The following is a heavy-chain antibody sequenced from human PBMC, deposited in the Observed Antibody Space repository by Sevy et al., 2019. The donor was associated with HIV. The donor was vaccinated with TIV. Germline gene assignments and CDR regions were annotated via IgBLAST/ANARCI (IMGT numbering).Heavy chain of an antibody. CDR3: ARGKDDILTGYQEGLDY. D-gene: IGHD3-9*01. CDR2: IWYDGSNK. CDR1: GFTFSSYG. J-gene: IGHJ4*02. Sequence: GGSLRLSCAASGFTFSSYGMHWVRQAPGKGLEWVAVIWYDGSNKYYADSVKGRFTISRDNSKNTRYLQMNSLRAEDTAVYYCARGKDDILTGYQEGLDYWGQGTLVTVSS. V-gene: IGHV3-33*01.